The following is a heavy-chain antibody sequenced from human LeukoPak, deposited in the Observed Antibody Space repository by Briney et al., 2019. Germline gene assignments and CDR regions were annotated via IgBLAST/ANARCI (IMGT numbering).Heavy chain of an antibody. Sequence: GVSLRLSCAASGFTFSSYSMNWVRQAPGKGLEWVSSISSSSSYIYYADSVKGRFTISRDNAKNSLYLQMNSLRAEDTAVYYCARCPRYDAGVDYWGQGTLVTVSS. CDR1: GFTFSSYS. CDR3: ARCPRYDAGVDY. V-gene: IGHV3-21*01. J-gene: IGHJ4*02. D-gene: IGHD3-22*01. CDR2: ISSSSSYI.